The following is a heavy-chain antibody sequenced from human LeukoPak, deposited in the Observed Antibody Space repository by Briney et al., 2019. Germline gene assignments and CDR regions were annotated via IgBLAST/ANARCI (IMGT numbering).Heavy chain of an antibody. J-gene: IGHJ4*02. CDR3: AKIATWTYFDS. CDR2: IDGSGKTT. CDR1: GLTFSSSA. V-gene: IGHV3-23*01. D-gene: IGHD3/OR15-3a*01. Sequence: PGGSLRLSCAASGLTFSSSAMSWVRQAPGKGLGWVSDIDGSGKTTHYADSVKGRFTISRDNSKNTLYLQLTSLRVDDTAVYYCAKIATWTYFDSWGQETLVTVSS.